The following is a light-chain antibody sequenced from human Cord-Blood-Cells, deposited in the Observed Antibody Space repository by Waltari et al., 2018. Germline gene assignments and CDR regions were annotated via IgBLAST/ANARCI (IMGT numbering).Light chain of an antibody. CDR2: QDS. V-gene: IGLV3-1*01. J-gene: IGLJ2*01. Sequence: SYELTQPPSVSVSPGQTASITCSGDTLGAKYACWYQQKPGQSPVLVIYQDSERPSGIPERFSGSNSGNTATLTISGTQAMDEADYYCQAWDSSSVVFGGWTKLTVL. CDR3: QAWDSSSVV. CDR1: TLGAKY.